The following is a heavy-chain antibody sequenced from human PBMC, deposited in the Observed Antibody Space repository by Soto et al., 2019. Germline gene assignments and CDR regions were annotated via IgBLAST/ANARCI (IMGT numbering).Heavy chain of an antibody. V-gene: IGHV3-23*01. CDR1: GFTFSTYA. CDR3: ARPYVEVAVNDAFDI. CDR2: IGTHADTT. J-gene: IGHJ3*02. D-gene: IGHD3-16*01. Sequence: EVQLLESGGGLVQPGGSLRLSCAASGFTFSTYALTWVRQAPGKGLEWVSSIGTHADTTYYVDSVKGRFSISRDNSKNTVVPQMGRLGAEDTALYYCARPYVEVAVNDAFDIWGRGTMVTVSS.